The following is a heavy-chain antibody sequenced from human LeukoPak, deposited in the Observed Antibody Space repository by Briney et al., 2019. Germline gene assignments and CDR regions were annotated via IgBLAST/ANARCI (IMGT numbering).Heavy chain of an antibody. J-gene: IGHJ6*03. D-gene: IGHD3-22*01. CDR1: GYTLSDYY. CDR2: INPNGGGT. Sequence: ASVKVSCKAYGYTLSDYYMHWVRQAPGQGLEWMGWINPNGGGTNYAQKFQGRVTMTRDTSISTAYMELSRLRSDDTAVYYCARSANYYDSSGYYYYYMDVWGKGTTVTISS. CDR3: ARSANYYDSSGYYYYYMDV. V-gene: IGHV1-2*02.